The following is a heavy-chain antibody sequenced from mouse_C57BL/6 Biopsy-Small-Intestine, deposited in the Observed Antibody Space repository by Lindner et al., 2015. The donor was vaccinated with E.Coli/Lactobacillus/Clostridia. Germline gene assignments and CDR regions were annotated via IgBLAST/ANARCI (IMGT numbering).Heavy chain of an antibody. Sequence: VQLQESGPELVKPGASVKMSCKASGYSFTGYFMSWVKQSHGKSLEWIGHINPYNGDTFYNQKFKGKATLTVDRSSSTAHMELRSLTSEDSALYYCAGYDGYYAWFAYWGQGTLVTVS. CDR2: INPYNGDT. J-gene: IGHJ3*01. V-gene: IGHV1-20*01. CDR3: AGYDGYYAWFAY. D-gene: IGHD2-3*01. CDR1: GYSFTGYF.